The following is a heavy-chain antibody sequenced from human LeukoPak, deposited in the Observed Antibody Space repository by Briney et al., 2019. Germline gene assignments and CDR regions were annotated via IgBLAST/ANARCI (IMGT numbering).Heavy chain of an antibody. Sequence: GGSLRLSCAASGFTFSSYAMRWVRQAPGKGLEWVAVISYDGSNKYYADSVKGRFTISRDNSKNTLYLQMNSLRAEDTAVYYCARDARYCSGGSCYAAPGAFDIWGQGTMVTVSS. V-gene: IGHV3-30-3*01. D-gene: IGHD2-15*01. J-gene: IGHJ3*02. CDR2: ISYDGSNK. CDR1: GFTFSSYA. CDR3: ARDARYCSGGSCYAAPGAFDI.